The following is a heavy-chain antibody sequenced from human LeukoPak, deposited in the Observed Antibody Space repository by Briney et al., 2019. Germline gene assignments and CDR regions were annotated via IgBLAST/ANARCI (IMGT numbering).Heavy chain of an antibody. CDR3: ARGKRGFGDPISYFDY. V-gene: IGHV3-74*01. CDR2: IIGVGRSA. D-gene: IGHD2-21*01. CDR1: GFNLSDYW. Sequence: GESLRLSCRASGFNLSDYWMHWVRQTPGKGLLWVSRIIGVGRSAGYADFVKGRSTISRDNSKNTLAMQLDSLTLEDTGVYYCARGKRGFGDPISYFDYWGEGLLVTLPA. J-gene: IGHJ4*02.